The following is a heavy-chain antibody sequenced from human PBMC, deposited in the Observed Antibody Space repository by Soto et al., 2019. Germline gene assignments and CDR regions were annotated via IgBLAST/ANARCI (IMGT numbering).Heavy chain of an antibody. J-gene: IGHJ4*02. CDR2: INWNGGST. Sequence: GGSLRLSCAASGFTFDDYGMSWVRQAPGKGLEWVSGINWNGGSTGYADSVKGRFTISRDNAKNSLYLQMNSLRAEDTALYYCARDYDFWSGYLGHGRGCLDYWGQGTLVTVSS. D-gene: IGHD3-3*01. CDR1: GFTFDDYG. CDR3: ARDYDFWSGYLGHGRGCLDY. V-gene: IGHV3-20*04.